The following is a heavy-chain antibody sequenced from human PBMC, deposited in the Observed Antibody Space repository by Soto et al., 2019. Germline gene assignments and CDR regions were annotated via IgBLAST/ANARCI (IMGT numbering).Heavy chain of an antibody. J-gene: IGHJ6*03. V-gene: IGHV3-74*01. CDR1: GFTFSNYW. Sequence: EVQLVESGGGLVQPGGSLRLSCVASGFTFSNYWMVWVRQTPGKGPVWVSRINNDGDTTNYADSVRGRFAISRDNPKNTLYLQMNSLRAEDTAVYYCARVGNWAGAYYYMDVWGKGTTVTVSS. CDR2: INNDGDTT. D-gene: IGHD7-27*01. CDR3: ARVGNWAGAYYYMDV.